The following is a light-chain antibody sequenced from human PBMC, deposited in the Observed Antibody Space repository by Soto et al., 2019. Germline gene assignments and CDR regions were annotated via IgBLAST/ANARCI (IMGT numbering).Light chain of an antibody. CDR2: ATS. V-gene: IGKV1-39*01. CDR3: QQSYSVPRT. CDR1: QSITRH. Sequence: DFQMTQSPSSLSASVGDRVNITCRASQSITRHLNWYQQKPGKAPNLLIYATSNLQTGVPLRFSGSGFGTYFTLTINNLQPEDCATYYCQQSYSVPRTFGGGTKVEI. J-gene: IGKJ4*01.